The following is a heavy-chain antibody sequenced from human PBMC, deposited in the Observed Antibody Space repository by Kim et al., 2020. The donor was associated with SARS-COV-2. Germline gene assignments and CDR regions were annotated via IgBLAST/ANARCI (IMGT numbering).Heavy chain of an antibody. CDR3: AKDIVYYDSSGYSGLDY. Sequence: VKGRFTSPRDNARNSLYLQMNSLRAEDTALYYCAKDIVYYDSSGYSGLDYWGQGTLVTVSS. J-gene: IGHJ4*02. V-gene: IGHV3-9*01. D-gene: IGHD3-22*01.